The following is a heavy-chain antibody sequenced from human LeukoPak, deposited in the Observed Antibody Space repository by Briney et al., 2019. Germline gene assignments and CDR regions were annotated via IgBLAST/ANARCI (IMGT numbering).Heavy chain of an antibody. D-gene: IGHD1-14*01. CDR1: GFTFSSYG. V-gene: IGHV3-30*02. CDR2: IRYDGSNK. CDR3: AKDTLEGARTGLDY. J-gene: IGHJ4*02. Sequence: GGSLRLSCAASGFTFSSYGMHWVRQAPGKGLEWVAFIRYDGSNKYHADSVKGRFTISRDNSKNTLYLQMNSLRTEDTAVFYCAKDTLEGARTGLDYWGQGTLVTVSS.